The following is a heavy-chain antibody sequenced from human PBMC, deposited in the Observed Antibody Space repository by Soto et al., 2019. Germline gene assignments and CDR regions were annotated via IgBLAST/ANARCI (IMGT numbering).Heavy chain of an antibody. D-gene: IGHD3-10*01. CDR1: GYTFTGYY. V-gene: IGHV1-2*02. J-gene: IGHJ4*02. CDR2: INPNSGGT. CDR3: ARGSVLLWFGESPLGPYYFDY. Sequence: ASVKVSCKASGYTFTGYYVHWVRQAPGQGLEWMGWINPNSGGTNYAQKFQGRVTMTRDTSISTAYMELSRLRSDDTAVYYCARGSVLLWFGESPLGPYYFDYWGQGTLVTVSS.